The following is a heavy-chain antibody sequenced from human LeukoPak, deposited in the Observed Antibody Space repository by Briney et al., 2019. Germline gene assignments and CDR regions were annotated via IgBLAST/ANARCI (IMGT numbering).Heavy chain of an antibody. CDR2: IYRSGST. CDR1: GYSISSGYY. Sequence: SETLSLTCAVSGYSISSGYYWGWIRQPPGKGLEWIGSIYRSGSTYYNPSLKSRVTISVDTSKNQFSLKLSSVTAADTAVYYCARIGYCSSTSCYGAFDIWGQGTMVTVSS. D-gene: IGHD2-2*01. CDR3: ARIGYCSSTSCYGAFDI. J-gene: IGHJ3*02. V-gene: IGHV4-38-2*01.